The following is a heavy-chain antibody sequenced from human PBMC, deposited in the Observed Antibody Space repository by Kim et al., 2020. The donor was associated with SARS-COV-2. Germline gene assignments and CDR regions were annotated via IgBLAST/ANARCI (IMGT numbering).Heavy chain of an antibody. V-gene: IGHV3-11*06. D-gene: IGHD2-15*01. CDR3: ARADHCSGGNCYPSGLDF. J-gene: IGHJ4*02. Sequence: VKGRFTISRDNAKNSLDLQMNSLRAEDTAVYYCARADHCSGGNCYPSGLDFWGQGILVTVSS.